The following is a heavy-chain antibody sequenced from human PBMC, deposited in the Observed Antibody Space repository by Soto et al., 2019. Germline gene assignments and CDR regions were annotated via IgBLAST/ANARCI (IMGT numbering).Heavy chain of an antibody. V-gene: IGHV4-31*03. D-gene: IGHD5-12*01. CDR1: GGTIRRGGYH. CDR2: IYYSGST. CDR3: ARVVGDGYNQSPHYFDY. J-gene: IGHJ4*02. Sequence: SETLSLTCTVSGGTIRRGGYHWSRLRQHPGKGLEWIGYIYYSGSTYYNPSLKSRVTISVDTSKNQFSLKLSSVTAADTAVYYCARVVGDGYNQSPHYFDYWGQG.